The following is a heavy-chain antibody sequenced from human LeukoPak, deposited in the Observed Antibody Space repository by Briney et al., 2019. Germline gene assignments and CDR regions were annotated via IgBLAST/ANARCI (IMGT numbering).Heavy chain of an antibody. CDR1: GFTFSSYE. CDR3: AKGCCSSWSNWFDP. Sequence: PGGSLRLSCAASGFTFSSYEMNWVRQAPGKGLEWVSAISGSGVSTYYADSVKGRFTISRDNSKNTLYLQMNSLRAEDTAVYYCAKGCCSSWSNWFDPWGQGTLVTVSS. J-gene: IGHJ5*02. V-gene: IGHV3-23*01. CDR2: ISGSGVST. D-gene: IGHD6-13*01.